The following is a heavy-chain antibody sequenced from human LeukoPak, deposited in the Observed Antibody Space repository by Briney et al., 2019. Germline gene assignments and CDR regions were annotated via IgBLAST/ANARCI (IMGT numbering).Heavy chain of an antibody. CDR3: ARVARPWGISVAGTFDS. Sequence: GRSLRLSCAASGFTSSSYAMHWVRQAPGKGLEWVAIISYDGSNKYYADSVKGRFTISRDNPQNSLYLQMNSLRAEDTAVYYCARVARPWGISVAGTFDSWGQGTLVTVSS. CDR1: GFTSSSYA. CDR2: ISYDGSNK. D-gene: IGHD6-19*01. J-gene: IGHJ4*02. V-gene: IGHV3-30*04.